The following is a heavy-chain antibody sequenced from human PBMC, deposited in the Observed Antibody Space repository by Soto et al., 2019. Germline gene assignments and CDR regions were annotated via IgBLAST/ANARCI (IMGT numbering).Heavy chain of an antibody. J-gene: IGHJ4*02. CDR3: ARGQYCSGGSCYVDL. D-gene: IGHD2-15*01. CDR2: ISSSGTYI. CDR1: GFTFSSYS. Sequence: PGGSLRLSCAASGFTFSSYSMNWVRQAPGKGLEWVSFISSSGTYIYYADSVKGRFTISRDNADYSLNLQMNSLRAEDTAMYYCARGQYCSGGSCYVDLWGQGT. V-gene: IGHV3-21*01.